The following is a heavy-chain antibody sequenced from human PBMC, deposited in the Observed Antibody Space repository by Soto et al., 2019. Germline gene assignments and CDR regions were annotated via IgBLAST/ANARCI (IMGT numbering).Heavy chain of an antibody. CDR2: ISSSSSYI. J-gene: IGHJ5*02. CDR1: GFTFSSYS. D-gene: IGHD6-19*01. Sequence: EVQLVESGGGLVKPGGSLRLSCVASGFTFSSYSMNWVRQAPGKGLEWVSSISSSSSYIYFADAVRGRFTISRDNAKNSVHLQMNSLRAEDTAVYYCAREAEGIVVSRNFDLWGQGTLVTVSS. CDR3: AREAEGIVVSRNFDL. V-gene: IGHV3-21*01.